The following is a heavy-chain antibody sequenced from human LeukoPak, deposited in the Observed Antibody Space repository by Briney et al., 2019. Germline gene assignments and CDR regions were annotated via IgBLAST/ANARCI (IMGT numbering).Heavy chain of an antibody. V-gene: IGHV3-21*01. CDR3: TRGMWTSIDY. J-gene: IGHJ4*02. CDR2: ISSSSSYI. D-gene: IGHD2-21*01. CDR1: GFTFSSYS. Sequence: GGSLRLSCAASGFTFSSYSMNWVRQAPGKGLEWVSSISSSSSYIYYADPVKGRFTISRDNAKNSLYLQMNSLRAEDTAVYYCTRGMWTSIDYWGQGTLVTVSS.